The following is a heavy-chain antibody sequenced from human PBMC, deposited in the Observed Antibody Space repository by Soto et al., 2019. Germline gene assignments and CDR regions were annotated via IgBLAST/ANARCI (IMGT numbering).Heavy chain of an antibody. CDR1: GGSISSGGYY. J-gene: IGHJ4*02. D-gene: IGHD2-21*02. Sequence: QVQLQESGPGLVKPSQTLSLTCTVSGGSISSGGYYWSWIRQHPGKGLEWIGYIYYSGSTYYNPSLKSRVTISVDTSKNQFSLKLSSVTAADTAVYYCARVGYCGGDCPWLFDYWGQGTLVTVSS. CDR2: IYYSGST. CDR3: ARVGYCGGDCPWLFDY. V-gene: IGHV4-31*03.